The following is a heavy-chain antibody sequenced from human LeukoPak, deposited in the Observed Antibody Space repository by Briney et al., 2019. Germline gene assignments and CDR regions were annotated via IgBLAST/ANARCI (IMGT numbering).Heavy chain of an antibody. J-gene: IGHJ4*02. CDR2: INTNTGNP. CDR1: AYTFTSYA. V-gene: IGHV7-4-1*02. Sequence: ASVKVSCKDSAYTFTSYAMNWVRQAPGQGLEWMGWINTNTGNPTYAQGFTGRFVFSLDTSVSTAYLQINNLKAEDTAVFYCARLVDCSGGSCYAFDYWGQGTLVTVSS. CDR3: ARLVDCSGGSCYAFDY. D-gene: IGHD2-15*01.